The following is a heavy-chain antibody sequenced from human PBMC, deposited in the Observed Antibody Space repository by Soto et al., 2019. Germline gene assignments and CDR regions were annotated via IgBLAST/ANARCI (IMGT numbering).Heavy chain of an antibody. J-gene: IGHJ6*03. CDR1: VYTFNGYA. CDR3: ARGLMTYYYYYMDV. Sequence: ASVKVSCKASVYTFNGYAMHWVRQAPGQRLEWMGWINAGNGHTKYSQKFQGRVTITRDTSASTSYMELSSLRSEDTAVYYCARGLMTYYYYYMDVWGKGTTVTVSS. CDR2: INAGNGHT. D-gene: IGHD2-21*02. V-gene: IGHV1-3*01.